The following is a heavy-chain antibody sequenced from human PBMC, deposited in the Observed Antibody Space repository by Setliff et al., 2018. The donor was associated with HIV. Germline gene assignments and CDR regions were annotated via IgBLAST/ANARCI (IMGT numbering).Heavy chain of an antibody. D-gene: IGHD5-12*01. CDR2: IKSKTDGETE. CDR1: GFTFTNAW. CDR3: ARVAHGYSYGGGFDD. Sequence: GGSLRLSCAASGFTFTNAWMSWVRQAPGKGLEWVGRIKSKTDGETEDYAAPVKGRFTISRDDSRSTLYLQMNSLRPEDTAVYYCARVAHGYSYGGGFDDWGPGTLVTVSS. V-gene: IGHV3-15*01. J-gene: IGHJ4*02.